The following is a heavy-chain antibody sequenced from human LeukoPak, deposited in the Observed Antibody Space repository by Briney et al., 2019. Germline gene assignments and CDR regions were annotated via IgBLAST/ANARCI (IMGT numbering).Heavy chain of an antibody. Sequence: PGGSLTLSCADSGFTFSSYSMNWVRQAPGKGLEWVSSISSISSYIYYADSVKGRFTISRDNAQNSLYLQMNSLRAYATGSSYTYYEDSVKGRFTISRDNDKNSLYLQMNSLRAEDTAVYYCARDQLLMVVTAHIDAFDIWGQGTMVTVSS. J-gene: IGHJ3*02. CDR3: YYEDSVKGRFTISRDNDKNSLYLQMNSLRAEDTAVYYCARDQLLMVVTAHIDAFDI. CDR1: GFTFSSYS. CDR2: ISSISSYI. V-gene: IGHV3-21*01. D-gene: IGHD2-2*01.